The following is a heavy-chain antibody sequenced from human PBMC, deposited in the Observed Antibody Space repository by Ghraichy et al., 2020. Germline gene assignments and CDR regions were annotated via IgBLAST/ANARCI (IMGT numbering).Heavy chain of an antibody. CDR1: GFTFSSYS. D-gene: IGHD6-19*01. J-gene: IGHJ4*02. Sequence: GESLNISCAASGFTFSSYSMNWVRQAPGKGLEWVSPISSSSSYIYYADSVKGRFTISRDNAKNSLYLQMNSLRAEDTAVYYCASLFSGYSSGWYYYWGQGTLVTVSS. CDR3: ASLFSGYSSGWYYY. V-gene: IGHV3-21*01. CDR2: ISSSSSYI.